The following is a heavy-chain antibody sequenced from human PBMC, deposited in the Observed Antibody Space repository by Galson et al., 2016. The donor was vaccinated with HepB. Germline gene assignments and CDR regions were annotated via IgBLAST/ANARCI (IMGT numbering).Heavy chain of an antibody. CDR3: ARERAGKMGY. Sequence: SYYYWDWIRQPPGKGLEWIGSVYYSGSTYYNPSLKSRVTISVDTSKNQFSLRLSSVTAADTAVYYCARERAGKMGYWGQGTLVTVSS. CDR2: VYYSGST. J-gene: IGHJ4*02. V-gene: IGHV4-39*02. CDR1: SYYY. D-gene: IGHD6-13*01.